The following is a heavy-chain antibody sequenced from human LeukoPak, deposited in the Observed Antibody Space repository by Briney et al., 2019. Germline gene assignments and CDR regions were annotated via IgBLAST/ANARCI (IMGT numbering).Heavy chain of an antibody. CDR1: GFTFSNAW. D-gene: IGHD2-15*01. CDR2: IKSKTDGGTT. CDR3: ARDTSGYYDY. J-gene: IGHJ4*02. V-gene: IGHV3-15*07. Sequence: GGSLRLSCAASGFTFSNAWMNWVRQAPGKGLEWVGRIKSKTDGGTTDYAAPVKGRFTISRDDSKNTLYLQVNSVRAEDTAVYYCARDTSGYYDYWGQGALVTVSS.